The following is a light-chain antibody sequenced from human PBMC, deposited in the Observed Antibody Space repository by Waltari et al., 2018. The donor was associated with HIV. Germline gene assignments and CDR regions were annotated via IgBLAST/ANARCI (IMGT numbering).Light chain of an antibody. CDR1: SPNIGNND. J-gene: IGLJ2*01. Sequence: QSVLTQSPSVSAAPGQRVTISCSGSSPNIGNNDVSWSQQLPGRAPKVLIYDNDKRPSGIPDRFSGSKSGTSATLDITGLQTGDEADYYCATWHTSLRAHVVFGGGTKVTVL. V-gene: IGLV1-51*01. CDR2: DND. CDR3: ATWHTSLRAHVV.